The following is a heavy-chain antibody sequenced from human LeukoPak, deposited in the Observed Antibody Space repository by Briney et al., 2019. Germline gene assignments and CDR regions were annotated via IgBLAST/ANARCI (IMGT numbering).Heavy chain of an antibody. Sequence: GGSLRLSCAASGFTFSSYEMNWVRQAPGKGLEWVSCISSSGSTIYYADSVKGRFTISRDNAKNSLYLQMNSLRAEDTAVYYCARPPTRTDSGLDYWGQGTLVTVSS. CDR3: ARPPTRTDSGLDY. D-gene: IGHD5-12*01. V-gene: IGHV3-48*03. CDR1: GFTFSSYE. J-gene: IGHJ4*02. CDR2: ISSSGSTI.